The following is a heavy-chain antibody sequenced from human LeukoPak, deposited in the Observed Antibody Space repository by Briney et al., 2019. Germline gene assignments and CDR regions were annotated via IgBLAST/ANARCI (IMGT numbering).Heavy chain of an antibody. CDR3: ARARVVPAARVGYFDL. D-gene: IGHD2-2*01. CDR2: IYYSGST. V-gene: IGHV4-59*01. CDR1: GGSISSYY. Sequence: PSETLSLTCTVSGGSISSYYWSWIRQPPGKGLEWIGYIYYSGSTNYNPSLKSRVTISVDTSKNQFSLKLSSVTSADTAVYYCARARVVPAARVGYFDLWGRGTLVTVSS. J-gene: IGHJ2*01.